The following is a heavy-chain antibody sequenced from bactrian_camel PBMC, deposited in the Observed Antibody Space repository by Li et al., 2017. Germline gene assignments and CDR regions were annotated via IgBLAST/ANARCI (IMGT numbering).Heavy chain of an antibody. J-gene: IGHJ4*01. CDR2: IDNDGNI. CDR3: AADRRGYNFDNGYICLVRSAFRD. CDR1: GATNARYC. V-gene: IGHV3S55*01. D-gene: IGHD1*01. Sequence: HVQLVESGGGAVEDGGSLRLSCAASGATNARYCLGWFRQAPGKEREGIAVIDNDGNIDYADSVKGRFTVSEENNGVLFLQMNSLTPEDTAMYYCAADRRGYNFDNGYICLVRSAFRDWGQGTQVTVS.